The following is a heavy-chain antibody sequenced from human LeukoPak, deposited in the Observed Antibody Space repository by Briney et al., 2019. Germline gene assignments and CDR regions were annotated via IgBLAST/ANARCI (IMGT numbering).Heavy chain of an antibody. CDR3: ARVSCSSTSCYDAFDI. V-gene: IGHV4-34*01. Sequence: SETLSLTCTVSGGSISSYYWSWIRQPPGKGLEWIGVINHSGSTNYNPSLKSRVTISVDTSKNQFSLKLSSVTAADTAVYYCARVSCSSTSCYDAFDIWGQGTMVTVSS. D-gene: IGHD2-2*01. CDR1: GGSISSYY. CDR2: INHSGST. J-gene: IGHJ3*02.